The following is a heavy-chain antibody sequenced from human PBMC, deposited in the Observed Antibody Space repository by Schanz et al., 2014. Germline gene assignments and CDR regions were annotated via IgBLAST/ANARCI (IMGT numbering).Heavy chain of an antibody. CDR1: GGTFSSYA. V-gene: IGHV1-69*04. CDR2: FIPITDIG. CDR3: ARGTMPGTFDI. D-gene: IGHD1-1*01. J-gene: IGHJ3*02. Sequence: VQLEQSGAEVKKPGASVKVSCKSSGGTFSSYAISWVRQARGQGLEWVGRFIPITDIGNYAQQFQGRVTFTADKSTSTAYMDLSRVRYDDTALYYCARGTMPGTFDIWGQGTMVTVSS.